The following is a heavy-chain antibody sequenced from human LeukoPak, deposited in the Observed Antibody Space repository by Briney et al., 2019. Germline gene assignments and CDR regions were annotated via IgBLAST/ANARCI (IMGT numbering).Heavy chain of an antibody. Sequence: GGSLRLSCAASGFTFSTYAMSWVRQAPGKGLEWVSAIGGSGGSTFYADSVKGRFTISRDNSKNTLYIQMNSLRAEDTAVYYCARDSHGGTYLHSDYWGQGTLVTVSS. CDR1: GFTFSTYA. J-gene: IGHJ4*02. CDR3: ARDSHGGTYLHSDY. CDR2: IGGSGGST. D-gene: IGHD1-26*01. V-gene: IGHV3-23*01.